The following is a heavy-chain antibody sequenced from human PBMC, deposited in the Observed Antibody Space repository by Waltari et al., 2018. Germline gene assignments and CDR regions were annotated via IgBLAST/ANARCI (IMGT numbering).Heavy chain of an antibody. Sequence: QVHLQESGPGLVKAAETLSLTCNVHGDFISGGYYWVWLRQPPVKGLEWIGTIYQTGNTYYTPSLKSRVTISVGTSKTQFSLQVRSVTAADTAVYYCARGSVMAHFDYWGQGTLVTVSS. D-gene: IGHD2-21*01. CDR1: GDFISGGYY. J-gene: IGHJ4*02. V-gene: IGHV4-38-2*02. CDR2: IYQTGNT. CDR3: ARGSVMAHFDY.